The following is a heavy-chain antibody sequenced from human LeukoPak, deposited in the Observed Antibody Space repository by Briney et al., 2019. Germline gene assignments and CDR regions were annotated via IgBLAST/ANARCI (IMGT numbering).Heavy chain of an antibody. Sequence: PSETLSLTCAVYGGSFSGYYWSWIRQPPGKGLEWIGEINHSGSTNYNPSLKSRVTISVDTSKNQFSLKLSSVTAADTAVYYCARVRYSSSRSPSYYYYMDVWGKGTTVTVSS. CDR1: GGSFSGYY. J-gene: IGHJ6*03. V-gene: IGHV4-34*01. CDR2: INHSGST. D-gene: IGHD6-6*01. CDR3: ARVRYSSSRSPSYYYYMDV.